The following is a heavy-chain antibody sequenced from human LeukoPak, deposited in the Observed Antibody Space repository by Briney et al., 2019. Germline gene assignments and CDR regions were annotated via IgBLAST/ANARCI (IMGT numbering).Heavy chain of an antibody. J-gene: IGHJ2*01. Sequence: SETLSLTCTVSGGSISSSSYYWGWIRQPPGKGLEWIGSIYYSERPYYNPSLKSRVTISVDTSKNQFSLTLSSATAADTAVYYCARDWQEKVVVRAATPTDWYFDLWGRGTLVTVSS. CDR1: GGSISSSSYY. V-gene: IGHV4-39*07. CDR3: ARDWQEKVVVRAATPTDWYFDL. D-gene: IGHD2-2*01. CDR2: IYYSERP.